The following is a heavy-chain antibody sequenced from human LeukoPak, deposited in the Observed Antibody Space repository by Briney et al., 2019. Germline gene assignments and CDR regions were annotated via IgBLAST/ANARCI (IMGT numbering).Heavy chain of an antibody. CDR3: ARELTIFGVVTPYNWFDP. CDR2: IKQDGSEK. J-gene: IGHJ5*02. CDR1: GFTFSSYW. D-gene: IGHD3-3*01. V-gene: IGHV3-7*01. Sequence: GGSLRLSCAASGFTFSSYWMSWGRQAPGKGLELVANIKQDGSEKYYVDSVKGRFTISRDNAKHSLYLHMHSLRAADTAVYYCARELTIFGVVTPYNWFDPWGQGTLVTVSS.